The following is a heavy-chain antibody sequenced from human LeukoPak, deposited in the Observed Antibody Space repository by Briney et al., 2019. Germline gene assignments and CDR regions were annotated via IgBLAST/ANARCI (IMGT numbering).Heavy chain of an antibody. V-gene: IGHV3-23*01. J-gene: IGHJ4*02. Sequence: GGSLRLSCAASGFTFSTFAMIWVRQPPGKGLEWVSSIFPSGGEIHYADSVRGRFTISRDDSKSTLSLQMNSLRAEDTAIYYCATYRQVLLPFESWGQGTLVTVSS. CDR2: IFPSGGEI. D-gene: IGHD2-8*02. CDR3: ATYRQVLLPFES. CDR1: GFTFSTFA.